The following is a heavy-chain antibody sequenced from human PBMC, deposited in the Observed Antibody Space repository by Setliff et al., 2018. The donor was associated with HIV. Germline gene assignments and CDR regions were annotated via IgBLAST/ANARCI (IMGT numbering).Heavy chain of an antibody. CDR3: ARGYSSSWYDS. J-gene: IGHJ5*01. CDR2: IYTSGST. V-gene: IGHV4-4*08. D-gene: IGHD6-13*01. Sequence: SETLSLTCTVSGGSISSYYWTWIRQPPGKGLEWIGDIYTSGSTNYNPSLKNRVTISVDTSKNQFSLRLSSVTAADTAVYYCARGYSSSWYDSWGQGTLVTVSS. CDR1: GGSISSYY.